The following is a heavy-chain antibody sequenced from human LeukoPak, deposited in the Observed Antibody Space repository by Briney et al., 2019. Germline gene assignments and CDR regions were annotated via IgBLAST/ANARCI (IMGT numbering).Heavy chain of an antibody. D-gene: IGHD6-13*01. CDR3: ARAGIAAAGTSSWFDP. CDR2: IIPIFGTA. V-gene: IGHV1-69*13. Sequence: ASVKVSCKAFGGTFSSYAISWVRQAPGQGLEWMGGIIPIFGTANYAQKFQGRVTITADESTSTAYMELSSLRSEDTAVYYCARAGIAAAGTSSWFDPWGQGTLVTVSS. J-gene: IGHJ5*02. CDR1: GGTFSSYA.